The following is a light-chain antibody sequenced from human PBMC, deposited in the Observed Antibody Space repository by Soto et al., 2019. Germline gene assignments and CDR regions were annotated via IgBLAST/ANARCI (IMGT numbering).Light chain of an antibody. CDR2: GAS. CDR1: QSVSSRY. Sequence: ETVLTQAPGTLSLSPGEGATLSCRASQSVSSRYLARYQQKPGRAPRLLIYGASSRATGIPARFSGSGSGTDFTLTISRLEPEDFAVYYCQQYVSSLAWTFGQGTKVDIK. V-gene: IGKV3-20*01. CDR3: QQYVSSLAWT. J-gene: IGKJ1*01.